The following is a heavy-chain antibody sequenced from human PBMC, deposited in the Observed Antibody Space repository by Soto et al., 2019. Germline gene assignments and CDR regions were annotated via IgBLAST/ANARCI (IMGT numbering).Heavy chain of an antibody. V-gene: IGHV2-5*02. CDR2: IYWDDDK. Sequence: QITLKESGPTLVKPTQTLTLTCTFSGFSLSTSGVGVGWIRQPPGKALEWLGFIYWDDDKRYSPSLKSRLTITKDTSKNQVVLTMTNVDPVDTATYYCAHRRHFGSLAYWGQGTLVTVSS. CDR3: AHRRHFGSLAY. CDR1: GFSLSTSGVG. J-gene: IGHJ4*02. D-gene: IGHD6-13*01.